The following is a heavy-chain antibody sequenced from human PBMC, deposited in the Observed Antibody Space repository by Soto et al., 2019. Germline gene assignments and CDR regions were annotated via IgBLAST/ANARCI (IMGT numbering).Heavy chain of an antibody. CDR1: GDSVSSNSSA. Sequence: PSQTLSLPCGISGDSVSSNSSACNFIRQSPSRGLELLGRTDYRSKLYNGYAVSVKSRITINPDTSKNQFSLQLNSVTPEDTAVYYCARESGSGSYYYYDGMDVWGQGTTVTVSS. V-gene: IGHV6-1*01. J-gene: IGHJ6*02. CDR3: ARESGSGSYYYYDGMDV. D-gene: IGHD3-10*01. CDR2: TDYRSKLYN.